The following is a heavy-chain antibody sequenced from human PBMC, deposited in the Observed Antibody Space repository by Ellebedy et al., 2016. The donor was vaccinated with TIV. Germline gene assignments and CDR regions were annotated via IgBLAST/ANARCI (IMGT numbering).Heavy chain of an antibody. V-gene: IGHV3-33*01. Sequence: PGGSLRLSCAASGFTFSSYGMHWVRQAPGKGLEWVAVIWYDGSKEFYADSVKGRFTISRDNSKNTLYLQMNSLRAEDTAVYYCARDQPKTHYDFWSGYRYYYGMDVWGQGTTVTVSS. J-gene: IGHJ6*02. CDR3: ARDQPKTHYDFWSGYRYYYGMDV. CDR1: GFTFSSYG. D-gene: IGHD3-3*01. CDR2: IWYDGSKE.